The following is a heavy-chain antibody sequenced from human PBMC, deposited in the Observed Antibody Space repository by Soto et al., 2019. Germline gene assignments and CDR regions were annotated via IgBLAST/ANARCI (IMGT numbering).Heavy chain of an antibody. J-gene: IGHJ6*02. CDR1: GGSFSGYY. CDR3: ARGPEQWLVRGYYYYGMDV. Sequence: SETLSLTCAVYGGSFSGYYWSWIRQPPGKGLEWIGEINHSGSTNYNPSLKSRVTISVDTSKNQFSLKLSSVTAADTAVYYCARGPEQWLVRGYYYYGMDVWGQGTTVTVS. D-gene: IGHD6-19*01. CDR2: INHSGST. V-gene: IGHV4-34*01.